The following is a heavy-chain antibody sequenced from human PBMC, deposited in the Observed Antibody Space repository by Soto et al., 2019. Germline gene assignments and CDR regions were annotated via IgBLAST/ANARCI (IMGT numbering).Heavy chain of an antibody. J-gene: IGHJ6*02. Sequence: ASVKVSCKASGGTFSSYAISWVRQAPGQGLEWMGGIIPIFGTANYAQKFQGRVTITADESTSTAYMELSSLRSEDTAVYYCARDHGAPYYYYGMDVWGQGTTVTVSS. CDR1: GGTFSSYA. CDR3: ARDHGAPYYYYGMDV. D-gene: IGHD3-16*01. CDR2: IIPIFGTA. V-gene: IGHV1-69*13.